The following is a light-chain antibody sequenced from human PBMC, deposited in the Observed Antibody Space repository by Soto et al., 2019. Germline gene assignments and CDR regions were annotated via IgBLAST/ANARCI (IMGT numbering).Light chain of an antibody. Sequence: EIVLPQSPGTLSLSPGERATLSCRASQSVNYYLAWYQQKPGQAPRLLIYEASNRATGIPARFSASGSGTDFTLTVSRLAPEDFAVYYCQQYGNPRTFGQGTKVDIK. CDR1: QSVNYY. CDR3: QQYGNPRT. V-gene: IGKV3-20*01. J-gene: IGKJ1*01. CDR2: EAS.